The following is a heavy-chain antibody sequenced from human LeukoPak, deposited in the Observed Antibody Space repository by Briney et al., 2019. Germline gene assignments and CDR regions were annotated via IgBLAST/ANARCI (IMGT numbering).Heavy chain of an antibody. CDR3: ARVGLGYCSSTSCYDY. CDR1: GYTFTGYY. CDR2: INPNSGGT. D-gene: IGHD2-2*01. V-gene: IGHV1-2*02. J-gene: IGHJ4*02. Sequence: APVKVSCKASGYTFTGYYMHWVRQAPGQGLEWMGWINPNSGGTNYAQKFQGRVTMTRDTSISTAYMELSRLRSDDTAVYYCARVGLGYCSSTSCYDYWGQGTLVTVSS.